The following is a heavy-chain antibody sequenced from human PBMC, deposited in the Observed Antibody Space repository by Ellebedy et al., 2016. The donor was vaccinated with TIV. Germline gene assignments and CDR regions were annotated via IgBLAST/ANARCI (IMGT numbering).Heavy chain of an antibody. CDR1: GFTFSVYG. V-gene: IGHV3-30*18. D-gene: IGHD6-6*01. CDR2: ISHDGSLK. J-gene: IGHJ4*02. CDR3: AKDFVPSTWNERGFDH. Sequence: GEFLKISXVASGFTFSVYGMHWVRQAPGKGLEWVAVISHDGSLKYYGDSVKGRFTISRDNSKNTLYLQMNSLRAEDTAVYYCAKDFVPSTWNERGFDHWGQGTLVTVSS.